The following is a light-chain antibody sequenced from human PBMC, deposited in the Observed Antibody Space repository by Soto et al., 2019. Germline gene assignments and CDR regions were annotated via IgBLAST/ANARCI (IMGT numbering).Light chain of an antibody. J-gene: IGKJ4*01. Sequence: IQMTQTGYALSSSVGDRVTITCRASHNLIKWLAWYQQKPGKAPNLLIYEASTLQSGVPSRFSGSGSGTEFTLTISRLQPDDSATYYCQHYNTFLTFGGGTKVDIK. CDR2: EAS. CDR1: HNLIKW. V-gene: IGKV1-5*03. CDR3: QHYNTFLT.